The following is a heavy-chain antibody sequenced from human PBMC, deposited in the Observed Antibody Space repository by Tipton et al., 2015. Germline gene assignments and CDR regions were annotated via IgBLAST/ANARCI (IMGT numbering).Heavy chain of an antibody. D-gene: IGHD1-14*01. V-gene: IGHV4-61*01. Sequence: TLSLTCTVSGGSVKSGTYFWTWIRQAPGKGLEWIGYIHYGGTTNYNPSLKSRVTISLDTSKNQLSLKLTSVTAADAVVYYCARDDHQVNAFDIWGQGTMVAVSS. CDR1: GGSVKSGTYF. CDR2: IHYGGTT. CDR3: ARDDHQVNAFDI. J-gene: IGHJ3*02.